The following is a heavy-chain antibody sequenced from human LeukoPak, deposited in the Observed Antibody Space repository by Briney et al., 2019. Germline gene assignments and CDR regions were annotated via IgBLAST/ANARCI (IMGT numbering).Heavy chain of an antibody. J-gene: IGHJ3*02. Sequence: PSETLSLTCAVYGGSFSGYYWSWIRQPPGKGLEWIGEINHSGSTNYNPSLKSRVTISVDKSKNQFSLKLSSVTAEDTAVYYCARDYYYDSSHPDAFDIWGQGTMVTVSS. V-gene: IGHV4-34*01. D-gene: IGHD3-22*01. CDR1: GGSFSGYY. CDR3: ARDYYYDSSHPDAFDI. CDR2: INHSGST.